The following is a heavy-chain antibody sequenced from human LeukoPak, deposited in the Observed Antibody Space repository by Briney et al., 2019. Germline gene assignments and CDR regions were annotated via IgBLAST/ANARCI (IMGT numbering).Heavy chain of an antibody. Sequence: PSETLSLTCSVSGASISSYYWSWIRQPPGKGLEWLGYMYSSGRTNYNPSLKSRVAISVDTSKNQFSLKLSSVTAADTAVYYCARVGGSGSYYYAMDVWGQGTTVTVSS. CDR2: MYSSGRT. CDR3: ARVGGSGSYYYAMDV. CDR1: GASISSYY. D-gene: IGHD3-10*01. V-gene: IGHV4-59*01. J-gene: IGHJ6*02.